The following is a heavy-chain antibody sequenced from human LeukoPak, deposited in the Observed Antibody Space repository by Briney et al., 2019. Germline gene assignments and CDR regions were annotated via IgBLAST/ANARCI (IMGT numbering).Heavy chain of an antibody. CDR3: ARTDSSGQALYYYGMDV. J-gene: IGHJ6*02. CDR1: GFTFSSYG. Sequence: GGSLRPSCAASGFTFSSYGMHWDRQAPGKGLEWVAVIRYDGSNKYYADSVKGRFTISRDNSKNTLYLKMNSLRAEHTAVYYCARTDSSGQALYYYGMDVWGQGTTVTVSS. D-gene: IGHD6-19*01. CDR2: IRYDGSNK. V-gene: IGHV3-30*02.